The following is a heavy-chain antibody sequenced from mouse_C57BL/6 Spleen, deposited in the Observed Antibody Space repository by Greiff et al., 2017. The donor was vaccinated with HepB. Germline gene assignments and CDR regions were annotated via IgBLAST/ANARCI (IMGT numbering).Heavy chain of an antibody. Sequence: EVKLMESGAELVRPGASVKLSCTASGFNIKDDYMHWVKQRPEQGLEWIGWIDPENGDTEYASKFQGKATITADTSSNTAYLQLSSLTSEDTAVYYCTAGVTGGYWGQGTTLTVSS. CDR1: GFNIKDDY. J-gene: IGHJ2*01. D-gene: IGHD2-2*01. CDR2: IDPENGDT. V-gene: IGHV14-4*01. CDR3: TAGVTGGY.